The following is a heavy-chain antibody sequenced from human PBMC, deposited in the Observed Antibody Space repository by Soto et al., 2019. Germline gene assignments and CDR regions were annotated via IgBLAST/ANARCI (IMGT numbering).Heavy chain of an antibody. D-gene: IGHD2-8*01. CDR2: ITEGGTT. V-gene: IGHV4-34*01. J-gene: IGHJ4*02. CDR3: ARGAGAMLSPNFDY. CDR1: GDSFRGYF. Sequence: SETLSLTCAVPGDSFRGYFWTWIRQPPGKGLEWIAEITEGGTTNYSPSLKSRVSIAVFSSKRQFSLTLSSVTAADTAMYYCARGAGAMLSPNFDYWSQGSLVTVSS.